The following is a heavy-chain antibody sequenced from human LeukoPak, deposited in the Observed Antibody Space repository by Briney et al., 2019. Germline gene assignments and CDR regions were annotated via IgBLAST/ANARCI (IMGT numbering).Heavy chain of an antibody. J-gene: IGHJ4*02. CDR3: ARDSPGYGAYDLG. CDR2: IKEDGSAK. V-gene: IGHV3-7*04. CDR1: GFTFSSYL. Sequence: GGSLRLSCAASGFTFSSYLMSWVRQAPGKGLEWVPNIKEDGSAKYSVDSVKGRFTISRDNAKNTLYLQMYSLRAEDTAVYYCARDSPGYGAYDLGWGQGTLVTVSS. D-gene: IGHD5-12*01.